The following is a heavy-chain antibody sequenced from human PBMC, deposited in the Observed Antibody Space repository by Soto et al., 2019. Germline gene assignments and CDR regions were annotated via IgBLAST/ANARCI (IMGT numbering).Heavy chain of an antibody. D-gene: IGHD6-6*01. CDR2: INAGNGNT. Sequence: GASVKVSCKASGYTFTSYAMHWVRQAPGQRLEWMGWINAGNGNTKYSQKFQGRVTITRDTSASTAYMELSSLRSEDTAVYYCARLYSSLEIVWFDPWGQGTLVTASS. V-gene: IGHV1-3*01. CDR3: ARLYSSLEIVWFDP. CDR1: GYTFTSYA. J-gene: IGHJ5*02.